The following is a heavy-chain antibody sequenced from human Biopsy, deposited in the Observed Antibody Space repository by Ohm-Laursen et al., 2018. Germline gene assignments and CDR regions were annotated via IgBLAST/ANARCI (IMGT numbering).Heavy chain of an antibody. V-gene: IGHV4-59*08. Sequence: SETLSLTCTVSGGSISGSSWSWIRQAPGKGLEWIGYISYSRDTNYNPSLKSRITISVATSKNQFSLKLTSVTAADTAVYYCAKHGSGWTGDDAFHIWGQGTMVTVSS. CDR3: AKHGSGWTGDDAFHI. J-gene: IGHJ3*02. CDR1: GGSISGSS. D-gene: IGHD6-19*01. CDR2: ISYSRDT.